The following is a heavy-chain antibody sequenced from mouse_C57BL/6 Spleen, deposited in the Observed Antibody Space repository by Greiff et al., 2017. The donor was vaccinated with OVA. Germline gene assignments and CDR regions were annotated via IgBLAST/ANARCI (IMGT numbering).Heavy chain of an antibody. Sequence: GGGLVQPKGSLKLSCAASGFTFNTYAMHWVRQAPGKGLEWVARIRSKSSNYATYYADSVKDRFTISRDDSQSMLYLQMNNLKTEDTAMYYCVRDRGTVVSNWYFDVWGTGTTVTVSS. D-gene: IGHD1-1*01. CDR2: IRSKSSNYAT. J-gene: IGHJ1*03. V-gene: IGHV10-3*01. CDR1: GFTFNTYA. CDR3: VRDRGTVVSNWYFDV.